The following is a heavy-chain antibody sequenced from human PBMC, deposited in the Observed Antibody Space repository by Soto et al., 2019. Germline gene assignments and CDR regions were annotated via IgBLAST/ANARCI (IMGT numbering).Heavy chain of an antibody. Sequence: GASVKVSCKSSGYTFTSYDINWVRQATGQGLEWMGWMNPNSGNTGYAQKFQGRVTMTRNTSISTAYMELSSLRSGDTAVYYCARGGYCSGGSCYEDAFDIWGQGTMVTVSS. J-gene: IGHJ3*02. D-gene: IGHD2-15*01. CDR1: GYTFTSYD. V-gene: IGHV1-8*01. CDR2: MNPNSGNT. CDR3: ARGGYCSGGSCYEDAFDI.